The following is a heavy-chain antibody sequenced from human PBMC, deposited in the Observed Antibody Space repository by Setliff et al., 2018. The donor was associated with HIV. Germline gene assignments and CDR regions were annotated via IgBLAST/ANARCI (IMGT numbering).Heavy chain of an antibody. V-gene: IGHV4-38-2*02. CDR1: GNSIGSGYY. J-gene: IGHJ4*02. Sequence: ASETLSLTCAVSGNSIGSGYYWGWIRQPPGKGLEWIASIYYSGSTTYNPSLRSRVTISIDTSKNQFSLNLRSVTAADTAVYYCARDPPGYGDSNDYWGQGTLVTVSS. CDR3: ARDPPGYGDSNDY. D-gene: IGHD4-17*01. CDR2: IYYSGST.